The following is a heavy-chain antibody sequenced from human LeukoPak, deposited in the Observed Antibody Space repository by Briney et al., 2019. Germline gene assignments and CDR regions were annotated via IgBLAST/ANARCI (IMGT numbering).Heavy chain of an antibody. CDR2: INTYNGET. J-gene: IGHJ4*02. CDR1: GYILTNYG. D-gene: IGHD5-12*01. V-gene: IGHV1-18*01. Sequence: ASVKASCSSSGYILTNYGIYWVRQAPGQGLEWMGWINTYNGETDYAQNFQGRVTMTTDTSTSTAYMDLRSLTSDDTAVYYCARGRLGVSGYKDYLDYWGQGTLVTVSS. CDR3: ARGRLGVSGYKDYLDY.